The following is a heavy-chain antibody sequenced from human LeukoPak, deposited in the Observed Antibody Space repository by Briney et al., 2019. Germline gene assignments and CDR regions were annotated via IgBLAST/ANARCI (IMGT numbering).Heavy chain of an antibody. D-gene: IGHD6-13*01. CDR1: GFTFSSYS. CDR2: ISSSSSYI. J-gene: IGHJ5*02. CDR3: ARDQMIGIAVAGLGVGWFDP. Sequence: GGSLRLSCAASGFTFSSYSMNWVRQAPGKGLEWVSSISSSSSYIYYADSVKGRFTISRDNAKNSLYLQMNSLRAEDTAVYYCARDQMIGIAVAGLGVGWFDPWGQGTLVTVSS. V-gene: IGHV3-21*01.